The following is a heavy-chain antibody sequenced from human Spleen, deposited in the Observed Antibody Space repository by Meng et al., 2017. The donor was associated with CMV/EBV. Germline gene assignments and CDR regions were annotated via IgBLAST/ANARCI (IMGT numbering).Heavy chain of an antibody. Sequence: FTFTSHAMSWVRQDPGKGLEWVSAISGSGSSTYYADSVKGRFTISRDNSKNTLYLQMNSLRAEDTAVYYCAKDSTYYYDSSGYLHYWGQGTLVTVSS. CDR2: ISGSGSST. CDR1: FTFTSHA. CDR3: AKDSTYYYDSSGYLHY. D-gene: IGHD3-22*01. V-gene: IGHV3-23*01. J-gene: IGHJ4*02.